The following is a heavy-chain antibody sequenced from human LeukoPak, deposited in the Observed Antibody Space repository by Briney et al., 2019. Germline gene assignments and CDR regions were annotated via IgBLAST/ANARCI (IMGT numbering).Heavy chain of an antibody. CDR2: IYYSGST. CDR3: ARVDTAMVPNTYYFDY. V-gene: IGHV4-31*03. Sequence: SQTLSLTCTVSGGSISSGGYYWSWIRQHPGKGLEWIGYIYYSGSTYYNPSLKSRVTISVDTSKNQFSLKLSSVTAADTAVYYCARVDTAMVPNTYYFDYWGQGTLVTVSS. D-gene: IGHD5-18*01. CDR1: GGSISSGGYY. J-gene: IGHJ4*02.